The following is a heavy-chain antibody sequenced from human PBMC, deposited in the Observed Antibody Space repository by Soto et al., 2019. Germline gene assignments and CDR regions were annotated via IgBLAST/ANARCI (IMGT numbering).Heavy chain of an antibody. CDR1: GYTFSSSG. V-gene: IGHV1-18*01. D-gene: IGHD3-3*01. CDR3: ARDQGITTFGVYSMYYYGMDV. Sequence: QVQLVQSGAEVKKPGASVKVSCKASGYTFSSSGISWVRQAPGQGLEWMGWISSDNGNTNYAQHLQGRVSMTTDISTSTAYMDLRSLRSDDTAVYYCARDQGITTFGVYSMYYYGMDVWGQGTTVTVSS. CDR2: ISSDNGNT. J-gene: IGHJ6*02.